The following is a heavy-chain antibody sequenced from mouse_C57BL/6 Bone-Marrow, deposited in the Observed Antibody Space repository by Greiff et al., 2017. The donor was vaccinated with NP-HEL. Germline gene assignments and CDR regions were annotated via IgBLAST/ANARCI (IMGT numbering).Heavy chain of an antibody. CDR3: AITAFMDY. CDR2: INPSSGYT. J-gene: IGHJ4*01. CDR1: GYTFTSYT. Sequence: QVQLQQSGAELARPGASVKMSCKASGYTFTSYTMHWVNQRPGQGLEWIGYINPSSGYTKYNQKFKDKATLTADKSSSTAYMQLSSLTSEDSAVYYCAITAFMDYWGQGTSVTVSS. V-gene: IGHV1-4*01. D-gene: IGHD4-1*01.